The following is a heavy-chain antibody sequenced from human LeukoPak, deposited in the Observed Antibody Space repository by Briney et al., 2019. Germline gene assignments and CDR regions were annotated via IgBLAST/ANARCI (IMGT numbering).Heavy chain of an antibody. V-gene: IGHV4-59*01. CDR1: GASISSYY. D-gene: IGHD6-19*01. CDR3: SRGSVARFDN. J-gene: IGHJ4*02. Sequence: SETLSLTCSVSGASISSYYWSWIRQPPGKPLEWIGYIYYTGSTNYNPSLKSRVTISADTSKSQFYLNVTSVTAADTAAYYCSRGSVARFDNWGQGILVTVSS. CDR2: IYYTGST.